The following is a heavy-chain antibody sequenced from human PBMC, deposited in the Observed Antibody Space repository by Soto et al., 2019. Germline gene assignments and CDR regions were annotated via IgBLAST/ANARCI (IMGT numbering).Heavy chain of an antibody. CDR3: ARDRPSTRGIYYGMDG. CDR1: GFTFRDYY. V-gene: IGHV3-11*01. D-gene: IGHD3-16*01. Sequence: QVQLVESGGGLVKPGGSLRLSCAASGFTFRDYYMSWIRQAPGKGREWVSYISSSGSTIYYADSVKGRFTISRDNAKNSLYLQMTSLRAEDTAVYYCARDRPSTRGIYYGMDGWGQGTTVTVSS. J-gene: IGHJ6*02. CDR2: ISSSGSTI.